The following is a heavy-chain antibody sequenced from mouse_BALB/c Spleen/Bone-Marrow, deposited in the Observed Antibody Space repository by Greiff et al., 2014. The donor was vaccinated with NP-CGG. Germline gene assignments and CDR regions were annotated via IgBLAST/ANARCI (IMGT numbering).Heavy chain of an antibody. V-gene: IGHV3-1*02. CDR3: ARQNDGYLYYAMDY. D-gene: IGHD2-3*01. CDR1: GYSITSGYS. Sequence: DVHLVESGPDLVKPSQSLSLTCTVTGYSITSGYSWHWIRQFPENKLEWMGYIHYSGTTNYNPSLKSRISITRDTSKNQFFLQLNSVTSDDTATYYCARQNDGYLYYAMDYWGQGTSVTVSS. J-gene: IGHJ4*01. CDR2: IHYSGTT.